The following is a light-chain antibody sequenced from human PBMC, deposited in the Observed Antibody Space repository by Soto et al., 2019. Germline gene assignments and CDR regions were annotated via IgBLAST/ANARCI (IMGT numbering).Light chain of an antibody. J-gene: IGLJ3*02. CDR1: SSNIGAAYD. CDR3: QSYDSSLSGWV. CDR2: GNN. V-gene: IGLV1-40*01. Sequence: HSVLTQPPSVSGAPGQTVTISCTRSSSNIGAAYDVHWYQHLPGTAPKLLIYGNNNRPSGVPDRFSGSKSGTSASLAITGLQAEDEADYYCQSYDSSLSGWVFGGGTKLTVL.